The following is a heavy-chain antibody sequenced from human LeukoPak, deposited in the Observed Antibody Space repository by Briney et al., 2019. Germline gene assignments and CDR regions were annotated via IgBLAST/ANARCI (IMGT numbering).Heavy chain of an antibody. D-gene: IGHD3-3*01. V-gene: IGHV1-2*02. CDR3: ARDSGFWSGYPRYNWFDP. Sequence: ASVKVSCKASGYTFTGYYMHWVRQAPGQGLEWMGWINPNSGGTNYAQKIQGRVTTTRDTSISTAYMELSRLRSDDTAVYYCARDSGFWSGYPRYNWFDPWGQGTLVTVPS. CDR2: INPNSGGT. CDR1: GYTFTGYY. J-gene: IGHJ5*02.